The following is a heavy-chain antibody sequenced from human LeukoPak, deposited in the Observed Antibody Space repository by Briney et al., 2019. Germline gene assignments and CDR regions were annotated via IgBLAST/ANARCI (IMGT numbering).Heavy chain of an antibody. J-gene: IGHJ4*02. CDR2: ISSSSSTI. D-gene: IGHD6-13*01. Sequence: GGSLRLSCAASGFTFSSYSMNWVRQAPGKGLEWVSYISSSSSTIYYADSVKGRFTISRDNAKNSLYLQMNSLRAEDTAVYYCAKDRYQQIAAAGTIFDYWGQGTLVTVSS. CDR3: AKDRYQQIAAAGTIFDY. CDR1: GFTFSSYS. V-gene: IGHV3-48*01.